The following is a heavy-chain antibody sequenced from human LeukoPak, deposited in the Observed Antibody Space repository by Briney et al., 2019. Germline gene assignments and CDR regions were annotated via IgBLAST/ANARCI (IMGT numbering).Heavy chain of an antibody. CDR3: ARARYYYDSSNAFDI. CDR2: IIPILGIA. V-gene: IGHV1-69*04. Sequence: SVKVSCKASGGTFRSYAISWVRQAPGQGLEWMGRIIPILGIANYAQRFQGRVTITADKSTSTAYMELSSLRSEDTAVYYCARARYYYDSSNAFDIWGQGTMVTVSS. J-gene: IGHJ3*02. CDR1: GGTFRSYA. D-gene: IGHD3-22*01.